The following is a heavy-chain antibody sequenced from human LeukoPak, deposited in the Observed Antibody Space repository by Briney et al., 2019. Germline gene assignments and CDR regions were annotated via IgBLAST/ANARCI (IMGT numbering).Heavy chain of an antibody. CDR3: AKPVGKYSSSWYSLGY. D-gene: IGHD6-13*01. CDR2: ISYDGSNK. CDR1: GFTFSSYG. J-gene: IGHJ4*02. Sequence: GGSLRLSCAASGFTFSSYGMHWVRQAPGKGLEWAAVISYDGSNKYYADSVKGRFTISRDNSKNTLYLQMNSLRAEDTAVYYCAKPVGKYSSSWYSLGYWGQGTLVTVSS. V-gene: IGHV3-30*18.